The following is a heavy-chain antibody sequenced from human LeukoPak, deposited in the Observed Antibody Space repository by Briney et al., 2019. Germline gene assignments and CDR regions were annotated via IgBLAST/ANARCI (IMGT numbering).Heavy chain of an antibody. CDR3: ARVSPNDNYYDSRPFDY. CDR2: IWYDGSNK. V-gene: IGHV3-33*01. D-gene: IGHD3-22*01. Sequence: GTSLRLSCAASGFTFSSYGMHWVRKAPGKGLEWVAVIWYDGSNKYYADSVKGRFTISRDNSKNTLYLQMNSLRAEDTAVYYCARVSPNDNYYDSRPFDYWGQGTLVTVSS. CDR1: GFTFSSYG. J-gene: IGHJ4*02.